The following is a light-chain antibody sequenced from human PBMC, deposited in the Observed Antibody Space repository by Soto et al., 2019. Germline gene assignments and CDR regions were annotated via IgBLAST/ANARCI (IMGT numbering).Light chain of an antibody. CDR3: QHYGTSAL. CDR2: AS. Sequence: EIVLTQSPGTLSLSPGERATLSCRASQSVSDMYFAWYQHKPGQAPRLLIYASNRATGIPDRFSGSGSGTDFTLTINRLEPEVFAVYYCQHYGTSALFGPGTKVEIK. CDR1: QSVSDMY. V-gene: IGKV3-20*01. J-gene: IGKJ3*01.